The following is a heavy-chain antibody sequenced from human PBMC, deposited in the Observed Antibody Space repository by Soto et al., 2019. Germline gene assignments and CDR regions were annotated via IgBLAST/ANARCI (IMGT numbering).Heavy chain of an antibody. CDR1: GFTFSIFA. CDR2: MGGSNDDT. Sequence: GGSLRLSCAASGFTFSIFAMRWVRQAPGKGLEWVSGMGGSNDDTYYADSVKGRFTISRDNSKNTLFLQMNSLRAGDTAVYYCAKDRVNHTYVWAPFDILGQGTMLTVSS. J-gene: IGHJ3*02. D-gene: IGHD3-16*01. V-gene: IGHV3-23*01. CDR3: AKDRVNHTYVWAPFDI.